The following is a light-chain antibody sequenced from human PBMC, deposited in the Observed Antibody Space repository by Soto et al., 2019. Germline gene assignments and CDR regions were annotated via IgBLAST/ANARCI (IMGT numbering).Light chain of an antibody. CDR1: SSDVGSYDF. Sequence: QSDLTQPASVSGSPGQSITMSCTGTSSDVGSYDFVSWYQQHPGKAPKLLIYEVSNRPSGVSARFSGSKSDNTASLTISGLQAADEADYFCSSYSSSTVRYVFGSGTKLTVL. J-gene: IGLJ1*01. CDR3: SSYSSSTVRYV. V-gene: IGLV2-14*01. CDR2: EVS.